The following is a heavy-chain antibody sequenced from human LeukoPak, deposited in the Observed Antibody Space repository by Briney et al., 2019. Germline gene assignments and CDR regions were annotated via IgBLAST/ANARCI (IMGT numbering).Heavy chain of an antibody. CDR3: ASTLRILPYRRIDY. CDR2: IYQSGSGSS. V-gene: IGHV4-39*01. D-gene: IGHD3-3*01. CDR1: GGSIISSNYY. J-gene: IGHJ4*02. Sequence: SSETLSLTCSVSGGSIISSNYYWGWIRQPPGKGLEWIGSIYQSGSGSSYYNPSLKSRVTISGDTSKNQFFLRLSSVTAADTAVYFVASTLRILPYRRIDYWGQPSLVTVPS.